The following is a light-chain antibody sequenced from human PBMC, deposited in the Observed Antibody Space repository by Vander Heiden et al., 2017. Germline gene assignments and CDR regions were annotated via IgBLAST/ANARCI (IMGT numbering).Light chain of an antibody. CDR3: AAWDASLSGWV. CDR1: SSNIGSNY. CDR2: SNN. Sequence: QTVLTQPPSASGTPGQRVTISCPGSSSNIGSNYVYWYHQLPGTAPKLLIYSNNQRPSGVPDRFSGSKSGTSASLAISGLRSEDEADYYCAAWDASLSGWVFGGGTKLTVL. V-gene: IGLV1-47*02. J-gene: IGLJ3*02.